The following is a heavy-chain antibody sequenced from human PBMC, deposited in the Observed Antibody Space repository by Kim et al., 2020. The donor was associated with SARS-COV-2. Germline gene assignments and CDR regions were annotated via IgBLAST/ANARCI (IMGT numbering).Heavy chain of an antibody. CDR3: ARAQTEWLLYLGMYYYYGMDV. J-gene: IGHJ6*02. CDR2: IIPIFGTA. CDR1: GGTFSSYA. V-gene: IGHV1-69*13. Sequence: SVKVSCKASGGTFSSYAISWVRQAHGQGLEWMGGIIPIFGTANYAQKFQGRVTITADESTSTAYMELSSLRSEDTAVYYCARAQTEWLLYLGMYYYYGMDVWGQGTTVTVSS. D-gene: IGHD3-3*01.